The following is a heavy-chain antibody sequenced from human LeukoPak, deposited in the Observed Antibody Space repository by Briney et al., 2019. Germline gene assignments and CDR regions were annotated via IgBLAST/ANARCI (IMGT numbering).Heavy chain of an antibody. V-gene: IGHV3-7*01. D-gene: IGHD1-26*01. CDR1: GFSFSSYW. Sequence: GGSLRLSCAASGFSFSSYWMSWVRQAPRKGLEWVANIKEDGSEKNYVDSVKGRFTISRDNAKNSLYLQMNTLRAEDTAVYYCGRSGIVTTAVPFWGQGTLVTVSS. J-gene: IGHJ4*02. CDR2: IKEDGSEK. CDR3: GRSGIVTTAVPF.